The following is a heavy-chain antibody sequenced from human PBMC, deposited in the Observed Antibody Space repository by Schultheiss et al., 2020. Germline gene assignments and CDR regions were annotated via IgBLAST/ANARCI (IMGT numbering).Heavy chain of an antibody. CDR3: ARGGPGVICTNGVCNKYGMDV. J-gene: IGHJ6*02. CDR1: GFTFSSYA. CDR2: ISYDGSNK. V-gene: IGHV3-30-3*01. Sequence: GGSLRLSCAASGFTFSSYAMHWVRQAPGKGQEWVAVISYDGSNKYYADSVKGRFTISRDNSKNTLYLQMNSLRAEDTAVYYCARGGPGVICTNGVCNKYGMDVWGQGTTVTVSS. D-gene: IGHD2-8*01.